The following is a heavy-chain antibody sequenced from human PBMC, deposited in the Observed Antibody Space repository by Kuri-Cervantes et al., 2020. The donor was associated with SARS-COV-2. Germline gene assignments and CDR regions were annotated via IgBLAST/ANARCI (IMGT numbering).Heavy chain of an antibody. CDR1: GFTFSSYA. CDR3: AKGGGPGSYIPLDY. CDR2: ISYDGSNK. V-gene: IGHV3-30*04. Sequence: GESLKISCAASGFTFSSYAMHWVRQAPGKGLEWVAVISYDGSNKYYADSVKGRFTISRDNSKNTLYLQMNSLRAEDTAVYYCAKGGGPGSYIPLDYWGQGTLVIVSS. D-gene: IGHD1-26*01. J-gene: IGHJ4*02.